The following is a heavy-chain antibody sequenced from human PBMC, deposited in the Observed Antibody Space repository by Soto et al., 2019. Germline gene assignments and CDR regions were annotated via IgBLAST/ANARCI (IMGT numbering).Heavy chain of an antibody. CDR3: ARDRATYRITGTGHYYYGMDV. Sequence: PGGSLRLSCAASGFTFSSYSMNWVRQAPGKGLEWVSSISSSSSYIYYADSVKGRFTISRDNAKNSLYLQMNSLRAEDTAVYYCARDRATYRITGTGHYYYGMDVWGQGTTVTVSS. V-gene: IGHV3-21*01. CDR2: ISSSSSYI. D-gene: IGHD1-20*01. CDR1: GFTFSSYS. J-gene: IGHJ6*02.